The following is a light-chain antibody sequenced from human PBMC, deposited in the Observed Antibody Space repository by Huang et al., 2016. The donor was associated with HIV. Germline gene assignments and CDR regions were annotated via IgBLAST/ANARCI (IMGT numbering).Light chain of an antibody. V-gene: IGKV1-33*01. CDR1: QDISNY. Sequence: DIQMTQSPSSLSASVGDRVTITCQASQDISNYLNWYQQKPGKAPKRLIYDASNLETGVPSRFGGSGSGTDFTFTISSLQPEDIATYYCQQFDNLPWTFGQATKVEIK. CDR2: DAS. J-gene: IGKJ1*01. CDR3: QQFDNLPWT.